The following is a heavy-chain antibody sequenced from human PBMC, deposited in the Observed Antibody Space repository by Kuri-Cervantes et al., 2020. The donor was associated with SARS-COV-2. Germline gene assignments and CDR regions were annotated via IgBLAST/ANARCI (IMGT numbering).Heavy chain of an antibody. V-gene: IGHV3-30-3*01. Sequence: GGSLRLSCAASGFTFSSYAMHWVRQAPGKGLEWVAIISYDGNNDHYADSVKGRFTISRDNSKNTLYLQMNSLRAEDTAVYYCARVLRGYSGYELFDYWGQGTLVTVSS. D-gene: IGHD5-12*01. CDR2: ISYDGNND. J-gene: IGHJ4*02. CDR3: ARVLRGYSGYELFDY. CDR1: GFTFSSYA.